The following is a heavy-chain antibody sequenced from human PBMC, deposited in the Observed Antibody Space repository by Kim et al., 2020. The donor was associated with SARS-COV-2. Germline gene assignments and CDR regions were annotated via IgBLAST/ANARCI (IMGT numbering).Heavy chain of an antibody. V-gene: IGHV3-23*01. Sequence: ADSVKGRVTVSRVNSKNTLHLQMSRLRVEDTAVYYCAIDGLSGDDPYYFDHWGQGTLVTVSS. CDR3: AIDGLSGDDPYYFDH. D-gene: IGHD5-12*01. J-gene: IGHJ4*02.